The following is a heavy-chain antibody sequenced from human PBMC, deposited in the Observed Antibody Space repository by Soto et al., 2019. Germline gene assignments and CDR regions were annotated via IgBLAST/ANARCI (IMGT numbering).Heavy chain of an antibody. CDR2: IYPGDSDT. D-gene: IGHD6-13*01. CDR1: GYSFTSYW. J-gene: IGHJ6*02. Sequence: GESLKISCKGSGYSFTSYWIGWVRQMPGKGLEWMGIIYPGDSDTRYSPSFQGQVTISADKSISTAYLQWSSLKASDTAIYCTRTSAAGNNYYGMDVWGQRTTVIVSS. V-gene: IGHV5-51*01. CDR3: RTSAAGNNYYGMDV.